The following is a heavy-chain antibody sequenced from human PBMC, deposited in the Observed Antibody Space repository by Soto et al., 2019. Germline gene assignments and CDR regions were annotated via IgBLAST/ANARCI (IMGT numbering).Heavy chain of an antibody. D-gene: IGHD2-2*01. CDR1: GFMFSNYD. Sequence: EVHLVESGGGLVKPGGSLRLSCTVSGFMFSNYDMNWVRQAPGKGLEWVSSIFSSGASLYYGDSVKCRFTVSRDIAKNSVYLQLNSLRAEDTAVYYCAAYCSSSSCYGRDYWGQGTLVTVSS. CDR2: IFSSGASL. J-gene: IGHJ4*02. V-gene: IGHV3-21*06. CDR3: AAYCSSSSCYGRDY.